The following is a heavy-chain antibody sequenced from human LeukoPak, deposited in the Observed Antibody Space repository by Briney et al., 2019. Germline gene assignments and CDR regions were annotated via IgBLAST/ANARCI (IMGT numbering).Heavy chain of an antibody. CDR1: GFTFSSYS. CDR3: ASSGWLPFDY. V-gene: IGHV3-21*01. J-gene: IGHJ4*02. D-gene: IGHD6-19*01. CDR2: ISSSSSYI. Sequence: GGSLRLSCAASGFTFSSYSMNWVRQAPGKVLEWVSSISSSSSYIYYADSVKGRFTISRDNAKNSLYLQMNSLRAEDTAVYYCASSGWLPFDYWGQGTLVTVSS.